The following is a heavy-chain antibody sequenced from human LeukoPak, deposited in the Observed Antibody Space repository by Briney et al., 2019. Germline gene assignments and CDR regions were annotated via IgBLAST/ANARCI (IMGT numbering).Heavy chain of an antibody. V-gene: IGHV4-39*01. CDR1: GGSISSSSYY. CDR3: ARTSGSYLYYFDY. Sequence: PSETLSLTCTVSGGSISSSSYYWGWIRQPPGKGLEWIGSTYYSGSTYYNPSLRSRVTISVDTSKNQFSLKLSSVTAADTAVYYCARTSGSYLYYFDYWGQGTLVTVSS. CDR2: TYYSGST. J-gene: IGHJ4*02. D-gene: IGHD1-26*01.